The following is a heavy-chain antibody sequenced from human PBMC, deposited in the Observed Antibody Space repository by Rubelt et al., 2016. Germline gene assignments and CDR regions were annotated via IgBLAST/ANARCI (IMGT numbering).Heavy chain of an antibody. J-gene: IGHJ4*02. CDR3: ARESTTTVTNGPFDY. Sequence: QVQLQESGPGLVKPSETLSLTCTVSGGSISSYHWSWIRQPPGKGLEWIGYIYYSGSTNYNPSLKSRVTISVDSSRNQLSLRLSSVTAADSAVYYCARESTTTVTNGPFDYWGQGTLVTVSS. V-gene: IGHV4-59*01. CDR2: IYYSGST. D-gene: IGHD4-17*01. CDR1: GGSISSYH.